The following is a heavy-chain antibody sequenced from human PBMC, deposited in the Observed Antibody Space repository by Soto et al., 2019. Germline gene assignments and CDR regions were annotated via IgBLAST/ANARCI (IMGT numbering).Heavy chain of an antibody. Sequence: GGSLRLSCAASGFTFSSYAMHWVRQAPGKGLEWVAVISYNGSNKYYADSVKGRFTISRDNSKNTLYLQMNSLRAEDTAVYYCARDMGPTGAMVRGVIPEYYYYGMDVWGQGTTVTVSS. V-gene: IGHV3-30-3*01. CDR2: ISYNGSNK. J-gene: IGHJ6*02. D-gene: IGHD3-10*01. CDR1: GFTFSSYA. CDR3: ARDMGPTGAMVRGVIPEYYYYGMDV.